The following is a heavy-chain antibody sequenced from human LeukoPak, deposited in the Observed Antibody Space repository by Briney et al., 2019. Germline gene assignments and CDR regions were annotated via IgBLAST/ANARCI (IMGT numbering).Heavy chain of an antibody. Sequence: GGSLTLSCAASGFTFSSYGMHWVRQAPGKGLEWVAIISDEGSNKNYADSVKGRFNISRDNSKNTLYLQMNSLRAEDTAVYYCAKEVLITFGGVIVIGGMDVWGQGTTVTVSS. CDR2: ISDEGSNK. D-gene: IGHD3-16*02. CDR1: GFTFSSYG. J-gene: IGHJ6*02. CDR3: AKEVLITFGGVIVIGGMDV. V-gene: IGHV3-30*18.